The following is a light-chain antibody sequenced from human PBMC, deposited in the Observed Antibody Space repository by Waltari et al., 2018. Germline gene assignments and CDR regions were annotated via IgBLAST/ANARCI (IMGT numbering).Light chain of an antibody. CDR2: EGS. V-gene: IGLV2-23*03. CDR3: CSYATSSTFV. Sequence: QSALAQPASVSGSPGQSITISCTATSSDVGSYNLVSWYQHHPGKAPKLMIYEGSKRPSGVSNRFSGSKSGNAASLTISGLQDEDEADYYCCSYATSSTFVFGGGTKLTVL. J-gene: IGLJ2*01. CDR1: SSDVGSYNL.